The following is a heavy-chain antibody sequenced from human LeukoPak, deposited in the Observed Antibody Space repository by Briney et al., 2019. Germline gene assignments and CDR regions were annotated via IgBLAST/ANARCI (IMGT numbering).Heavy chain of an antibody. CDR1: GGSFSGYY. D-gene: IGHD5-12*01. CDR3: ARRTVATIRRAGYFDY. V-gene: IGHV4-34*01. Sequence: PSETLSLTCAVYGGSFSGYYWSWIRQPPGKGLEWIGEINHSGSTNYNPSLKSRVTISVDTSKNQFSLKLSSVTAADTAVYYCARRTVATIRRAGYFDYWGQGTLVTVSS. J-gene: IGHJ4*02. CDR2: INHSGST.